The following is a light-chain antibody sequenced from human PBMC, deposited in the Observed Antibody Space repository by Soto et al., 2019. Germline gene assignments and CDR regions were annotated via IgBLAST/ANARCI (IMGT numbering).Light chain of an antibody. J-gene: IGKJ4*01. Sequence: AIQLTQSPSSLSASVGDRVTITCRASQGIFSALAWYQQRPGKAPELLIYDASTLESGVPSRFGGSGSGTDFTLTIGSPQPEDAATYYCQQFHIYPLSFGGGTKVEIK. V-gene: IGKV1-13*02. CDR1: QGIFSA. CDR2: DAS. CDR3: QQFHIYPLS.